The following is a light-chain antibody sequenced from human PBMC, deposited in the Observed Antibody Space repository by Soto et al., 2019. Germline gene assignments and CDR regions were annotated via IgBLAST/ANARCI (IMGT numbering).Light chain of an antibody. V-gene: IGLV1-40*01. Sequence: QSVLTQPPSVSGAPGHRVTISCTGISSNIGAGYDVHWYQRLPGSAPKLLIYGNTNRPSGVPVRFSGSKSGTSASLAITGLQAEDEADYYCQSYDTSLSAPVFGGGTKLT. CDR1: SSNIGAGYD. CDR3: QSYDTSLSAPV. J-gene: IGLJ3*02. CDR2: GNT.